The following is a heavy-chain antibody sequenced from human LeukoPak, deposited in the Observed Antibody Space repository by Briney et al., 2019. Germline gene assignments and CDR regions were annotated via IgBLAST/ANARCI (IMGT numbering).Heavy chain of an antibody. V-gene: IGHV4-4*07. CDR1: GGISSSYY. CDR3: AREVSPWLFGMAYFDY. Sequence: SETLSLTCIVSGGISSSYYWSWIRQPAGKGLEWIGRIYTSGSTNYNPSLKSRVTISVDTSKNQFSLKPSSVTAADTAVYFCAREVSPWLFGMAYFDYWGQGTLVTVSS. CDR2: IYTSGST. J-gene: IGHJ4*02. D-gene: IGHD3-9*01.